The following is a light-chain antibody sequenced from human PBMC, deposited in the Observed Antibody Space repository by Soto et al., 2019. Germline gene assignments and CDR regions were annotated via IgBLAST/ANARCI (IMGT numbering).Light chain of an antibody. Sequence: DIQMTQSPSSLSASIGDTVTITCRASQDINVYLNWYQQKPGEVPKLLIYSASTLHSGVPSRFTGSGSETDFTLTLRSLQPEDFATYYCQHGYVAPYSFGQGTKVDI. CDR1: QDINVY. J-gene: IGKJ2*03. CDR2: SAS. V-gene: IGKV1-39*01. CDR3: QHGYVAPYS.